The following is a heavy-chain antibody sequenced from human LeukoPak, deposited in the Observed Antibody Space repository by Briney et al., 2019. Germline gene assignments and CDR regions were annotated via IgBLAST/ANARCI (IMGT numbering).Heavy chain of an antibody. CDR2: IDQDESER. Sequence: PGGSLRLSCVTSGFTFSGDWMSWVRQAAGKGLEWVASIDQDESERFVVDSMRGRVTISRDNTRNSLYLQMNSLRAEDTAVYYCARGGGYCSGGSCYPPDYWGQGTLVTVSS. V-gene: IGHV3-7*04. D-gene: IGHD2-15*01. CDR1: GFTFSGDW. CDR3: ARGGGYCSGGSCYPPDY. J-gene: IGHJ4*02.